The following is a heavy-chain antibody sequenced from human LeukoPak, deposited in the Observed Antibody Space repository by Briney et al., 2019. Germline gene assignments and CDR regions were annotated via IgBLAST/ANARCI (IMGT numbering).Heavy chain of an antibody. J-gene: IGHJ4*01. CDR1: GDPISGFY. V-gene: IGHV4-59*01. CDR3: ARGQMTTVPLLNY. D-gene: IGHD4-11*01. CDR2: TYYSAST. Sequence: PSETLSLTCSVSGDPISGFYWAWIRQPPGRGLEWIGYTYYSASTNYNPSLKSRVTISSDTSKKQFSLKMSSVTAADTAVYYCARGQMTTVPLLNYWGHAALVTVSS.